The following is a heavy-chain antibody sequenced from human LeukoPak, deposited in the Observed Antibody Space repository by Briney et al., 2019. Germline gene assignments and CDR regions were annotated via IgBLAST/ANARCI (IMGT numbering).Heavy chain of an antibody. Sequence: PGGSLRLSCAASGFNFANHAMSWVRQTPGKGLESVSAISGGGDITYYADSVTGRFTISRDNSKNTLYLQVNSLRAEDTAVYYCAREGGYGDYDYWGQGTLVTVSS. J-gene: IGHJ4*02. V-gene: IGHV3-23*01. CDR1: GFNFANHA. CDR2: ISGGGDIT. CDR3: AREGGYGDYDY. D-gene: IGHD4-17*01.